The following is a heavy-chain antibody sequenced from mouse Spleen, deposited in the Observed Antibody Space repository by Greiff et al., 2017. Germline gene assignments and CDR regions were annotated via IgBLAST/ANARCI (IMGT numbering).Heavy chain of an antibody. CDR3: VRQGTTVVEMWYFDV. D-gene: IGHD1-1*01. CDR1: GFSFNTYA. CDR2: IRSKSNNYAT. Sequence: EVKVEESGGGLVQPKGSLKLSCAASGFSFNTYAMNWVRQAPGKGLEWVARIRSKSNNYATYYADSVKDRFTISRDDSESMLYLQMNNLKTEDTAMYYCVRQGTTVVEMWYFDVWGAGTTVTVSS. J-gene: IGHJ1*01. V-gene: IGHV10-1*01.